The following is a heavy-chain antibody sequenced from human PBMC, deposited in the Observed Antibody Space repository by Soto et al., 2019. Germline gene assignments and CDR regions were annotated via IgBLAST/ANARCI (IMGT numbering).Heavy chain of an antibody. J-gene: IGHJ4*02. CDR2: IIPILGIA. V-gene: IGHV1-69*08. CDR1: GGTFSSYT. D-gene: IGHD6-6*01. Sequence: QVQLVQSGAEVKKPGSSVKVSCKASGGTFSSYTISWVRQAPGQGLEWMGRIIPILGIANYAQKFQGRVTITADKSTSTGYMELSSLRSEDTAVYYCARDQGYFSSSSSSPLFDYWGQGTLVTVSS. CDR3: ARDQGYFSSSSSSPLFDY.